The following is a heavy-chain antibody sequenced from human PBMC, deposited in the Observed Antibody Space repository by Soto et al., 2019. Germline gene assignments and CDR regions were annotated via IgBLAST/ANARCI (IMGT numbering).Heavy chain of an antibody. Sequence: QVQLQESGPGLVKPSETLSLTCTVSGDSVTSVSDYWSWLRQPPGKGLEWIGYIYSSGSADYNPSLGSRVTMSIDTSKNQFSLKLTSGTAADTAVYYCARGVGFGYYYYHMDLWGQGTTVTVSS. D-gene: IGHD3-10*01. CDR2: IYSSGSA. CDR1: GDSVTSVSDY. J-gene: IGHJ6*02. CDR3: ARGVGFGYYYYHMDL. V-gene: IGHV4-61*01.